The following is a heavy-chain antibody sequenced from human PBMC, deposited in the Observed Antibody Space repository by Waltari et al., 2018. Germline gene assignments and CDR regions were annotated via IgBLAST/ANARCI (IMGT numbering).Heavy chain of an antibody. V-gene: IGHV4-39*01. D-gene: IGHD6-19*01. CDR1: GCSISSSSYY. J-gene: IGHJ4*02. CDR2: IYYSGST. Sequence: QLQLQESGPGLVKPSETLSLTCTVSGCSISSSSYYWGWIRQPPGKGLEWIGSIYYSGSTYYNPSLKSRVTISVDTSKNQFSLKLSSVTAADTAVYYCARLYRGWPVDYWGQGTLVTVSS. CDR3: ARLYRGWPVDY.